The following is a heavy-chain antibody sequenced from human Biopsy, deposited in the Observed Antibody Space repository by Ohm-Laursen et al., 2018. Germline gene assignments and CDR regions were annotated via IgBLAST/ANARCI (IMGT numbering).Heavy chain of an antibody. D-gene: IGHD6-19*01. V-gene: IGHV3-30*18. CDR1: GFTFSDYA. J-gene: IGHJ4*02. Sequence: SLRLSCTASGFTFSDYAMHWVRQAPGKGLEWVAIITHDGSKTYYADSVEGRFTISRDQFKSTVYLQLNSLRTEDTAIYYCTKERRGWYSERWGQGALVTVSS. CDR2: ITHDGSKT. CDR3: TKERRGWYSER.